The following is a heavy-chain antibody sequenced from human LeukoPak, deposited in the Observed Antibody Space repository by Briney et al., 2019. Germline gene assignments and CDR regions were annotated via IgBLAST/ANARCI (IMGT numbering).Heavy chain of an antibody. CDR2: MNPNSGNT. D-gene: IGHD6-13*01. CDR3: ARGQRVSSSWYGWFDP. J-gene: IGHJ5*02. Sequence: ASVKVSCKASGYTFTNYDINWVRQATGQGLEWMGWMNPNSGNTGYAQKFQGRVTMTRNTAISTAYMELSSLRSEDTAVYYCARGQRVSSSWYGWFDPWGQGTLVTVSS. CDR1: GYTFTNYD. V-gene: IGHV1-8*01.